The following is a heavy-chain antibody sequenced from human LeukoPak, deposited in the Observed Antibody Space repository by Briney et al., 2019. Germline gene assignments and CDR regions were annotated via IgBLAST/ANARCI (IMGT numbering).Heavy chain of an antibody. Sequence: PSETLSLTCTVSGGSISSYYWSWIRQPPGKGLEWIGSIYYSGGTYYNPSLKSRVTISVDTSKNQFSLKLSSVTAADTAVYYCARDSRLLVRMIDYWGQGTLVTVSS. CDR1: GGSISSYY. J-gene: IGHJ4*02. D-gene: IGHD4-23*01. CDR3: ARDSRLLVRMIDY. V-gene: IGHV4-59*12. CDR2: IYYSGGT.